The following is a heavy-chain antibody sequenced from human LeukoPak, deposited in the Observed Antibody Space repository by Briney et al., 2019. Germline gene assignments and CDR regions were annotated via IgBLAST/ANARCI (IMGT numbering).Heavy chain of an antibody. V-gene: IGHV3-21*01. J-gene: IGHJ4*02. Sequence: GGSLRLSCAASGFTFSHYSMNWVRQAPGKGLEWVSSISSSGNYIYYADSMRGRFTISRDNAKNSLYLQMNSLRAEDTAVYYCTSDLKREWELVNRPFDYWGQGTLVTVSS. CDR1: GFTFSHYS. CDR2: ISSSGNYI. CDR3: TSDLKREWELVNRPFDY. D-gene: IGHD1-26*01.